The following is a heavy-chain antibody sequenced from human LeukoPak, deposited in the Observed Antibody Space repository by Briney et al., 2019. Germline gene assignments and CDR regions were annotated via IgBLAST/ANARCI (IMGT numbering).Heavy chain of an antibody. D-gene: IGHD6-13*01. CDR3: AKATSSSPDY. V-gene: IGHV3-30*02. CDR2: IRYDGSNK. CDR1: GFTFSSYE. Sequence: GGSLRLSCAASGFTFSSYEINWVRQAPGKGLEWVAFIRYDGSNKYYADSVKGQFTISRDNSKNTLYLQMNSLRAEDTAVYYCAKATSSSPDYWGQGTPVTVSS. J-gene: IGHJ4*02.